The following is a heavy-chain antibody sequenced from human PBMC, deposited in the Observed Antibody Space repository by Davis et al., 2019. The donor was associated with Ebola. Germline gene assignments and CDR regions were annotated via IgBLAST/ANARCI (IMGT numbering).Heavy chain of an antibody. CDR1: GLTFSSYA. D-gene: IGHD6-19*01. J-gene: IGHJ4*02. Sequence: PAGSLTLSCAASGLTFSSYAMRWVRQAPGKGLEWVSAISGSGGSTYYADSVKGRFTISRDNSKNTLYLQMNSLRAEDTAVYYCARPRGSGWWGYFDYWGQGTLVTVS. CDR2: ISGSGGST. V-gene: IGHV3-23*01. CDR3: ARPRGSGWWGYFDY.